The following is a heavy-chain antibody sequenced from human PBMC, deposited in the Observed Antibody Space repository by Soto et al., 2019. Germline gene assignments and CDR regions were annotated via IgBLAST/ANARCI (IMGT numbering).Heavy chain of an antibody. CDR2: ISGSGGST. CDR1: GFTFSSYA. V-gene: IGHV3-23*01. CDR3: AKDAELAGYYYDSRGYSYYSDS. J-gene: IGHJ4*02. Sequence: PGGSLRLSCAASGFTFSSYAMSWVRQAPGKGLEWVSAISGSGGSTYYADSVKGRFTISRDNSKNTLYLQMNSMRAEDTAVYYCAKDAELAGYYYDSRGYSYYSDSRGQRSLVTVFS. D-gene: IGHD3-22*01.